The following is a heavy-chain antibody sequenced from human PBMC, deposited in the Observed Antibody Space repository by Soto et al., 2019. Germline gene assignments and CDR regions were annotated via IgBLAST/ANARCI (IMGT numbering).Heavy chain of an antibody. V-gene: IGHV3-23*01. CDR1: GFTFSSYA. CDR2: ISGSGGTT. Sequence: EVQLLESGGGLVQPGGSLRLSCAASGFTFSSYAMSWVRQAPGKGLECVSAISGSGGTTYYADSVKGRFTFSRDNSKNTLYLQMNGLRAEAPAVYYCAKTANGWFSAFDIWGQGTMVTVSS. D-gene: IGHD6-19*01. CDR3: AKTANGWFSAFDI. J-gene: IGHJ3*02.